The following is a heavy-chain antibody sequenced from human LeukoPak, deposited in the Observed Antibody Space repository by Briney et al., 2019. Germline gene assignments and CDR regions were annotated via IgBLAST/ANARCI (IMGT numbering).Heavy chain of an antibody. V-gene: IGHV3-9*01. CDR3: AKASSGWDNWFDP. D-gene: IGHD6-19*01. CDR2: ISWNSGSI. J-gene: IGHJ5*02. CDR1: GFTVSSNY. Sequence: PGGSLRLSCAASGFTVSSNYMSWVRQAPGKGLEWVSGISWNSGSIGYADSVKGRFTISRDNAKNSLYLQMNSLRAEDTAVYYCAKASSGWDNWFDPWGQGTLVTVSS.